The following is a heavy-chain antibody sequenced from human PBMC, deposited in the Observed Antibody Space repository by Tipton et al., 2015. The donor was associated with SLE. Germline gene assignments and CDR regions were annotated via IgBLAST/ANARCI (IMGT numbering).Heavy chain of an antibody. D-gene: IGHD4-17*01. J-gene: IGHJ6*03. V-gene: IGHV4-39*07. CDR1: GDSIINNCSY. CDR3: ARVPGGFNPYGAYRYYYYIDV. CDR2: IYHGGST. Sequence: TLSLTCTVSGDSIINNCSYWGWIRQPPGKGLDWIGSIYHGGSTYYNPSLKSRVAISIDTSKNQFSLKLTSVTAADTALYYCARVPGGFNPYGAYRYYYYIDVWGKGTTVTVSS.